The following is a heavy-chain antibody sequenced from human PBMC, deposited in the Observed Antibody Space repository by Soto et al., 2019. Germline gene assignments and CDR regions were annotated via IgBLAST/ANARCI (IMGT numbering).Heavy chain of an antibody. CDR2: IKQDGSEK. V-gene: IGHV3-7*03. J-gene: IGHJ4*02. D-gene: IGHD2-8*02. Sequence: VGSLGLSCSAPAVTGRISWMSWVRQAPGKGLEWVANIKQDGSEKYYVDSVKGRFTISRDNAKNSLYLQMNSLRAEDTAVYYCARDDGAVLDYWGQGTLVTVSS. CDR3: ARDDGAVLDY. CDR1: AVTGRISW.